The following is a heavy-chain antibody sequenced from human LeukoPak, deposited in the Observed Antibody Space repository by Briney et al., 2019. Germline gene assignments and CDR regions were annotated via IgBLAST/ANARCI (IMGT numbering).Heavy chain of an antibody. Sequence: GGSLKLSCAASGFTFSTYWMHWVRQAPGKGLVWVSRINTDGSTTTYADSVKGRFTISRDNAKNTLYLQMNSLRAEDTAVYYCAREKKSSTSMDYWGQGTLVTVST. D-gene: IGHD2-2*01. CDR2: INTDGSTT. CDR3: AREKKSSTSMDY. CDR1: GFTFSTYW. V-gene: IGHV3-74*01. J-gene: IGHJ4*02.